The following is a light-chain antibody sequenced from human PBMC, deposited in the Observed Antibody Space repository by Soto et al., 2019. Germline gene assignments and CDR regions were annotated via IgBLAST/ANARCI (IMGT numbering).Light chain of an antibody. Sequence: DIVMTQSPDSLAVSLGERATINCKSSRSVLSSSNNKNFLAWYQQKPGQPPRLLVLWASTRESGVPDRFSGSGSAIDFTLTISSLQAEDVAVYYCQQYYSSPFTFCPGTKVDIK. J-gene: IGKJ3*01. CDR1: RSVLSSSNNKNF. CDR2: WAS. CDR3: QQYYSSPFT. V-gene: IGKV4-1*01.